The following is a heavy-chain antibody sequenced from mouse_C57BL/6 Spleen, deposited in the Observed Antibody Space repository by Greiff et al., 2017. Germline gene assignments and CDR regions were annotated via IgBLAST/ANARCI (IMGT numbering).Heavy chain of an antibody. Sequence: QVQLKESGAELVRPGASVKLSCKASGYTFTDYYINWVKQRPGQGLEWIARIYPGSGNTYYNEKFKGNATLTAEKSSSTAYMQLSSLTSEDCAVYFCARDGRERAWFAYWGQGTLVTVSA. CDR2: IYPGSGNT. J-gene: IGHJ3*01. CDR3: ARDGRERAWFAY. V-gene: IGHV1-76*01. CDR1: GYTFTDYY.